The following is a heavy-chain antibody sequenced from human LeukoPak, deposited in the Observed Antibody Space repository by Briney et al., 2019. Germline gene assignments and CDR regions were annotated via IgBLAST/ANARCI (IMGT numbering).Heavy chain of an antibody. CDR1: GFTFSNAW. CDR2: IKSKTDGGTT. CDR3: TTDYLLWFGDQEY. J-gene: IGHJ4*02. D-gene: IGHD3-10*01. Sequence: PGGSLRLSCAASGFTFSNAWMSWVRQAPGKGLEWVGRIKSKTDGGTTDYAAPVKGRFTISRDDSKNTLYLQMNSLKTEDTAVYYCTTDYLLWFGDQEYWGQGTLVTVSS. V-gene: IGHV3-15*01.